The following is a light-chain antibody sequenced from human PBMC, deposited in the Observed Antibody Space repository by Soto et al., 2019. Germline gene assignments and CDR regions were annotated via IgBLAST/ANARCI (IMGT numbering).Light chain of an antibody. J-gene: IGKJ4*01. V-gene: IGKV3-15*01. CDR1: QSVSSN. CDR2: GAS. CDR3: QQYDNWPPLT. Sequence: EIVMTQSPATLSVSPGERATLSCRASQSVSSNLAWYQQRPGQAPRLLIYGASTRATGIPARFSGSGSGTYFTPTISSLQSEDFAVYYCQQYDNWPPLTFGGGTKVEIK.